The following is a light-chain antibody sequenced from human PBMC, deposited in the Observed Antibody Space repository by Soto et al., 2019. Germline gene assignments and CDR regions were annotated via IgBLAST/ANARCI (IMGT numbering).Light chain of an antibody. CDR3: QQYSSYRHT. CDR2: DAS. CDR1: QSISDW. J-gene: IGKJ2*01. Sequence: DIQMTQSPSTLSASVGDRVSITCRASQSISDWLAWYQQKPGEAPKLLIYDASRLESGAPSRFSGRGSGTDFILTISSLQPDDFATYYCQQYSSYRHTFGQGTRLDI. V-gene: IGKV1-5*01.